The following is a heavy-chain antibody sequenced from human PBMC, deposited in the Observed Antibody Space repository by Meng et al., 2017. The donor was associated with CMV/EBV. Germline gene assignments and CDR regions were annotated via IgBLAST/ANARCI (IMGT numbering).Heavy chain of an antibody. Sequence: LQPGGSCLLSLSEPLSPHCAVSVGSLSGVYWGWIRQPPGKGLEWIVEINHRGRTNYNPSLKSRVTISVDTSKNQFSLKLSSVTAADTAVYYCARGFPSWRKPAYYFDYWGQGTLVTVSS. D-gene: IGHD2-2*01. J-gene: IGHJ4*02. V-gene: IGHV4-34*01. CDR1: VGSLSGVY. CDR3: ARGFPSWRKPAYYFDY. CDR2: INHRGRT.